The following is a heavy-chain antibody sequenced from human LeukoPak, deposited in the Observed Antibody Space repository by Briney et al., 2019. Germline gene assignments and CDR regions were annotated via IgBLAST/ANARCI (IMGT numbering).Heavy chain of an antibody. CDR1: GFTFDDYG. CDR3: ARAVWFGEFADAFDI. V-gene: IGHV3-20*04. CDR2: INWNGGST. J-gene: IGHJ3*02. D-gene: IGHD3-10*01. Sequence: PGGSLRLSCAASGFTFDDYGMSWVRQAPGKGLEWVSGINWNGGSTGYADSVKGRFTISRDNAKNSLYLQMNSLRAEDTALYYCARAVWFGEFADAFDIWGQGTVVTVSS.